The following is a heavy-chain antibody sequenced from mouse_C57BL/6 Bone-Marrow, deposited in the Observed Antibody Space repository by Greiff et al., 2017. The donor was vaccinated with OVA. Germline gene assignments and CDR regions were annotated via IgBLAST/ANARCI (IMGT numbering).Heavy chain of an antibody. Sequence: EVKLMESGGDLVKPGGSLKLSCAASGFTFSSYGMSWVRQTPDKRLEWVATISSGGSYTYYPDSVKGRFTISRDNAKNTLYLQMSSLKSEDTAMCYCARQSSGYAMDYWGQGTSVTVSA. V-gene: IGHV5-6*01. CDR1: GFTFSSYG. CDR2: ISSGGSYT. CDR3: ARQSSGYAMDY. D-gene: IGHD3-2*02. J-gene: IGHJ4*01.